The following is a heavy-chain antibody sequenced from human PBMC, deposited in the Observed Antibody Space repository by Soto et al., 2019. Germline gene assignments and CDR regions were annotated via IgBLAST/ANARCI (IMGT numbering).Heavy chain of an antibody. V-gene: IGHV1-46*01. Sequence: ASVKVSCTASGYTFTSYYMHWVRQAPGQGLEWMGIINPSGGSTSYAQKFQGRVTMTRDTSTSTVYMELSSLRSEDTAVYYCASGIAAADFYYYYGMDVWGQGTTVTVSS. CDR1: GYTFTSYY. CDR2: INPSGGST. CDR3: ASGIAAADFYYYYGMDV. D-gene: IGHD6-13*01. J-gene: IGHJ6*02.